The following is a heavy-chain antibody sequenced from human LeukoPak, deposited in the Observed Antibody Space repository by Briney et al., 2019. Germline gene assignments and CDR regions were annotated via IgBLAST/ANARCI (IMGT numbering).Heavy chain of an antibody. CDR1: GFTFTSYW. V-gene: IGHV3-7*03. J-gene: IGHJ4*02. CDR3: ARLREIPVFGVVTKSTSYFDY. CDR2: IKQDGSEK. D-gene: IGHD3-3*01. Sequence: PGGSLRLSCAAFGFTFTSYWMTWVRQAPGKGLEWVAHIKQDGSEKYYVDSVKGRFTISRDNAKNSLYLQMNSLRVEDTALYYCARLREIPVFGVVTKSTSYFDYWGQGTLVTVSS.